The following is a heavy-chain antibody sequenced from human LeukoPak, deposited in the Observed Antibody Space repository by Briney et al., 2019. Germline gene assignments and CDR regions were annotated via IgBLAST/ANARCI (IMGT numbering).Heavy chain of an antibody. Sequence: ASVKVSCKASGYTFTSYDINWVRQATGQGLEWMEWMNPNSGNTGYAQKFQGRVTMTRNTSISTAYMELSSLRSEDTAVYYCARAFRIAAATPYGMDVWGQGTTVTVSS. CDR3: ARAFRIAAATPYGMDV. V-gene: IGHV1-8*01. CDR2: MNPNSGNT. D-gene: IGHD6-13*01. CDR1: GYTFTSYD. J-gene: IGHJ6*02.